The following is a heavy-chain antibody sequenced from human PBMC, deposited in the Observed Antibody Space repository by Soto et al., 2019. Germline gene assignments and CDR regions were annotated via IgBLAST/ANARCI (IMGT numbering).Heavy chain of an antibody. Sequence: QVQLQQWGAGLLKPSETLSLTCAVYGGSFSGYYWSWIRQPPGKGLEWIGEINHSGSTNYNPSLKSRVTISVDTSKTQFSLKLSSVTAADTAVYYCARAPGRCSSTSCYEMDFWGQGTLVTVSS. J-gene: IGHJ4*02. V-gene: IGHV4-34*01. CDR3: ARAPGRCSSTSCYEMDF. CDR2: INHSGST. D-gene: IGHD2-2*01. CDR1: GGSFSGYY.